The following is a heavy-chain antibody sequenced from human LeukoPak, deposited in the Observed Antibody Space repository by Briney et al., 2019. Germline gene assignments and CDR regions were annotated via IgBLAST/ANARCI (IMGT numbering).Heavy chain of an antibody. Sequence: SETLSLTCAVYGGSFSGYYWSWIRQPPGKGLEWIGEINHSGSTNYNPSLKSRATISVDTSKNQFSLKLSSVTAADTAVYYCARDPTDSSGYYRGGDFDYWGQGTLVTVSS. D-gene: IGHD3-22*01. V-gene: IGHV4-34*01. CDR3: ARDPTDSSGYYRGGDFDY. J-gene: IGHJ4*02. CDR2: INHSGST. CDR1: GGSFSGYY.